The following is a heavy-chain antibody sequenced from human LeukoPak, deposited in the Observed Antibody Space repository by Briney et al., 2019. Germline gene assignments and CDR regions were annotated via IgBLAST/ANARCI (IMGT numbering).Heavy chain of an antibody. V-gene: IGHV4-4*07. J-gene: IGHJ6*03. CDR3: ARLRYHQPVTSQYYSYYYIDV. CDR2: IYTSGST. CDR1: GGSISSYY. Sequence: SETLSLTCTVSGGSISSYYWSWIRQLAGKGLEWIGRIYTSGSTNYNPSLKSRVTMSVDTSKNQFSLNLSSVTAADTAVYFCARLRYHQPVTSQYYSYYYIDVWGKGTTVTASS. D-gene: IGHD1-14*01.